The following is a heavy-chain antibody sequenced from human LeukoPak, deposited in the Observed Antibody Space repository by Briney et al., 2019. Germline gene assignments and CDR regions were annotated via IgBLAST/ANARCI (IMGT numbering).Heavy chain of an antibody. CDR3: ARHGIRGYYYPPFDY. CDR2: IYYSGST. V-gene: IGHV4-39*01. J-gene: IGHJ4*02. CDR1: GGSISSSSHY. Sequence: SETLSLTCTVSGGSISSSSHYWGWIRQPPGKGLEWIGSIYYSGSTYYNPSLKSRVTISVDTSKNQFSLKLSSVTAADTAAYYCARHGIRGYYYPPFDYWGQGTLVTVSS. D-gene: IGHD3-22*01.